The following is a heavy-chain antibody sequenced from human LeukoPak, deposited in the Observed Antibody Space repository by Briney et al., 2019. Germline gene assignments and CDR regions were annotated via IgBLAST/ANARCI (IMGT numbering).Heavy chain of an antibody. Sequence: GGSLRLSCEASGFTFNNYWMSWFRQAPGKGLEWVANIREDGTEKNYVDSVKDRFTISRDNAKNSLFLQMNSLRAEDTAVYYCAREGYSPYWGQGTLVTVSS. V-gene: IGHV3-7*01. J-gene: IGHJ4*02. D-gene: IGHD6-13*01. CDR1: GFTFNNYW. CDR2: IREDGTEK. CDR3: AREGYSPY.